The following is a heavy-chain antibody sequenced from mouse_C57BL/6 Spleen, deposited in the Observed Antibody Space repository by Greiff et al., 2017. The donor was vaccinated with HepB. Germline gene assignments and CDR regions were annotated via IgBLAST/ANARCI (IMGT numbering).Heavy chain of an antibody. CDR2: INPYNGGT. CDR1: GYTFTDYY. D-gene: IGHD1-1*01. V-gene: IGHV1-19*01. J-gene: IGHJ2*01. CDR3: ARSLFITTVVANLDY. Sequence: EVQLQQSGPVLVKPGASVKMSCKASGYTFTDYYMNWVKQSHGKSLEWIGVINPYNGGTSYNQKFKGKATLTVDKSSSTAYMELNSLTSEDSAVYYCARSLFITTVVANLDYWGQGTTLTVSS.